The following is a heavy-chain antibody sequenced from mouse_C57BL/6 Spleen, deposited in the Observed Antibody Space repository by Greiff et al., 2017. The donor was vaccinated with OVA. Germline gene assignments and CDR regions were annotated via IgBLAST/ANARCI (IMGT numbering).Heavy chain of an antibody. CDR2: ISSGSSTI. CDR3: ARGGSSPSYAMDY. V-gene: IGHV5-17*01. Sequence: EVMLVESGGGLVKPGGSLKLSCAASGFTFSDYGMHWVRQAPEKGLEWVAYISSGSSTIYYADTVKGRFTISRDNAKNTLFLQMTSLRSEDTAMYYCARGGSSPSYAMDYWGQGTSVTVSS. CDR1: GFTFSDYG. J-gene: IGHJ4*01. D-gene: IGHD1-1*01.